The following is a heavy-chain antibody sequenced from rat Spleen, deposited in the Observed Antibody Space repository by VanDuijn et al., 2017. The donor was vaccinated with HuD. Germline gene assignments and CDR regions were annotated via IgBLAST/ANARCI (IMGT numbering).Heavy chain of an antibody. J-gene: IGHJ2*01. Sequence: EVQLVESGGGLVQPGRSLTLSCVASGLTFNNYWMTWIRQAPGKGLEWVASITSAGGTTYYVDSVKGRFTISRDNAKSTLYLQMDSLRSEDTATYYCARPNYPGFNYFDYWGQGVMVTVSS. D-gene: IGHD1-4*01. CDR2: ITSAGGTT. V-gene: IGHV5-31*01. CDR1: GLTFNNYW. CDR3: ARPNYPGFNYFDY.